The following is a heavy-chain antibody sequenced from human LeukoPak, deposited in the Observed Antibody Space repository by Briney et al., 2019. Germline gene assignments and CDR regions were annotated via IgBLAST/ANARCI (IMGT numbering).Heavy chain of an antibody. CDR1: GGSISSSNW. CDR2: IYHSGDT. V-gene: IGHV4-4*02. CDR3: AREEYSSDWYGHDS. J-gene: IGHJ4*02. D-gene: IGHD6-13*01. Sequence: SGTLSLTCAVSGGSISSSNWWSWVRQPPGKGLEWIGEIYHSGDTKYNPSLKSRVTISVDKSKNQFSLRLTSVTAADTAFYYCAREEYSSDWYGHDSWGQGTLVTVSS.